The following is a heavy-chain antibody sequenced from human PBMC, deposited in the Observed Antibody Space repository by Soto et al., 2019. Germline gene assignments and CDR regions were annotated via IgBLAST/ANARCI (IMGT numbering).Heavy chain of an antibody. J-gene: IGHJ6*02. CDR3: TRDRPAAMFYYYYGMDV. D-gene: IGHD2-2*01. CDR2: IRSKAYGGTT. Sequence: AGGSLRLSCTASGFTFGDYAMSWFRQAPGKGLEWVGFIRSKAYGGTTEYAASVKGRFTISRDDSKSIAYLQMNSLKTEDTAVYYCTRDRPAAMFYYYYGMDVWGQGTTVTVSS. CDR1: GFTFGDYA. V-gene: IGHV3-49*03.